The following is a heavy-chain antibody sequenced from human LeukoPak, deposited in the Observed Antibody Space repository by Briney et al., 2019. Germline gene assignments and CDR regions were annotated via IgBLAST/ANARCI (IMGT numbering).Heavy chain of an antibody. D-gene: IGHD4-17*01. Sequence: GGSLRLSCAASGFIFTDYYMSWIRQAPGKGLEWVAVISYDGSNKYYADSVKGRFTISRDNSKNTLYLQMNSLRAEDTAVYYCAKHSVTSGSFDIWGQGTMVTVSS. CDR3: AKHSVTSGSFDI. V-gene: IGHV3-30*18. CDR2: ISYDGSNK. CDR1: GFIFTDYY. J-gene: IGHJ3*02.